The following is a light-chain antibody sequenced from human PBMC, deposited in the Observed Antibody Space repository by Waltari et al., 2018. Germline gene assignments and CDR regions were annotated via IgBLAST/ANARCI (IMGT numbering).Light chain of an antibody. V-gene: IGLV5-45*01. J-gene: IGLJ6*01. CDR2: YKSDSDK. CDR3: AIGHNSGHV. Sequence: PMLTQPASLSASPGGSASLTCTFSGGINVAGFHIFWFQQKPGSPPRYLLRYKSDSDKGQASVVPSRFSGSKDTSANTGILRISGLQSEDEADYYCAIGHNSGHVFGGGTKLTVL. CDR1: GGINVAGFH.